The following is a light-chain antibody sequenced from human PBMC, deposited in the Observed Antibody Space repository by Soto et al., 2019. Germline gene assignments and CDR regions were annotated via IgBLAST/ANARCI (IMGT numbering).Light chain of an antibody. J-gene: IGKJ1*01. CDR3: QQYNSYPWT. Sequence: DLQMTQSPSTLSASVGDRVTITCRASQSISSWLAWYQQKPGKAPKLLIYDASSLESGVPSRFSGIGCGTEFNLTISSLQPDDFATYYCQQYNSYPWTFGQGTKVEIK. CDR2: DAS. V-gene: IGKV1-5*01. CDR1: QSISSW.